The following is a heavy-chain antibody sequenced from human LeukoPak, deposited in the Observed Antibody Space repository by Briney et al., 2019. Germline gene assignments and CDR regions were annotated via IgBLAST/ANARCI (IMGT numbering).Heavy chain of an antibody. CDR3: AKLAGGFRITMIVVVITTDAFDI. CDR1: GFTFSSYA. V-gene: IGHV3-23*01. D-gene: IGHD3-22*01. J-gene: IGHJ3*02. CDR2: ISGSGGST. Sequence: TGGSLRLSCAASGFTFSSYAMNWVRQAPGKGLEWVSAISGSGGSTYYADSVKGRFTISRDNSKNTLYLQMNSLRAEDTAVYYCAKLAGGFRITMIVVVITTDAFDIWGQGTMVTVSS.